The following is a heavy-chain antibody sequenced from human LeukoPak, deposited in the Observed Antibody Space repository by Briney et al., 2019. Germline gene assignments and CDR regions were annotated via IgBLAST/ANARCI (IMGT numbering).Heavy chain of an antibody. CDR1: GFPFSSHA. V-gene: IGHV3-23*01. D-gene: IGHD3-10*01. CDR3: ARDRAGTQSWVEFDL. CDR2: FTGRDAIT. J-gene: IGHJ5*02. Sequence: GGSLRLSCAASGFPFSSHALAWVRQAPGKGLEWVSSFTGRDAITYYADSVKGRFTISRDNSKNMVYLQMNSLRTEDSAVYYCARDRAGTQSWVEFDLWGQGTLVTVSS.